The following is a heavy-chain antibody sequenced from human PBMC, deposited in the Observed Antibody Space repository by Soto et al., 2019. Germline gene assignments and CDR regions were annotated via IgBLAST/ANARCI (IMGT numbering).Heavy chain of an antibody. CDR2: IIPIFGTA. Sequence: GASVKVSCKASGGTFSSYAISWVRQAPGQGLEWMGGIIPIFGTANYAQKFQGRVTITADESTSTAYIELSSLRSEDTAVYYCARAYYYDSSGYYPRWGQGTLVTVSS. V-gene: IGHV1-69*13. CDR3: ARAYYYDSSGYYPR. J-gene: IGHJ4*02. CDR1: GGTFSSYA. D-gene: IGHD3-22*01.